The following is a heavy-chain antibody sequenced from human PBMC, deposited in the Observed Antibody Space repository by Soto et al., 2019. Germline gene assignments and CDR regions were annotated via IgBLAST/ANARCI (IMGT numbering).Heavy chain of an antibody. CDR3: AKDQLRGFLGVITYYYGMDV. Sequence: QVQLVESGGGVVQPGRSLRLSCAASGFTFSSYGMHWVRQAPGKGLEWVAVISYAGSKKYYADSVKGRFTISIDNSKNQLYLQMNCLSAEDTAVYYCAKDQLRGFLGVITYYYGMDVWGQGSTVTVSS. V-gene: IGHV3-30*18. CDR2: ISYAGSKK. D-gene: IGHD3-10*01. CDR1: GFTFSSYG. J-gene: IGHJ6*02.